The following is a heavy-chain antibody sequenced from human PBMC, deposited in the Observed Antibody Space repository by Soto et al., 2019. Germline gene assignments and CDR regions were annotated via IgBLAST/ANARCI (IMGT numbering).Heavy chain of an antibody. CDR1: FISHG. V-gene: IGHV3-30*18. J-gene: IGHJ6*02. D-gene: IGHD3-3*01. CDR3: AKDQGYDFWSGYYNYYGMDV. Sequence: FISHGVHRVSKNPGKGLEWVAVISYDGSNKYYADSVKGRFTISRDNSKNTLYLQMNSLRAEDTAVYYCAKDQGYDFWSGYYNYYGMDVWGQGTTVTVSS. CDR2: ISYDGSNK.